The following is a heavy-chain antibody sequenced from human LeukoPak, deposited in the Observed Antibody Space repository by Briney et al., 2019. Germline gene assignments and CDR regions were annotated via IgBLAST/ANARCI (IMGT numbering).Heavy chain of an antibody. D-gene: IGHD6-6*01. CDR3: ARGPNSNWSGLDF. J-gene: IGHJ4*02. Sequence: GGSLRLSCTASGFSFSGHWMHWARQLPGKGLVWVSRISPTGSTTSYADFVKGRFTVSRDSAKNTLYLQVNNLRAEDTAVYYCARGPNSNWSGLDFWGQGTLLTVSS. CDR1: GFSFSGHW. V-gene: IGHV3-74*01. CDR2: ISPTGSTT.